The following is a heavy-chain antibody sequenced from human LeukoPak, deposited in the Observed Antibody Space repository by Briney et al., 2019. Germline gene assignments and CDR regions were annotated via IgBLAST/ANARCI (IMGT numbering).Heavy chain of an antibody. CDR3: AKAGLLWFGESGWFDP. D-gene: IGHD3-10*01. Sequence: PGRSLRLSCAASGFTFSSYGMHWVRQAPGKGPEWVAVISYDGSNKYYADSVKGRFTISRDNSKNTLYLQMNSLRAEDTAVYYCAKAGLLWFGESGWFDPWGQGTLVTVSS. V-gene: IGHV3-30*18. CDR2: ISYDGSNK. CDR1: GFTFSSYG. J-gene: IGHJ5*02.